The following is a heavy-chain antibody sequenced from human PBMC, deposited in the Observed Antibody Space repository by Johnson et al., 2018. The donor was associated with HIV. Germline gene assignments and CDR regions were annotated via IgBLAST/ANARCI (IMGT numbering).Heavy chain of an antibody. CDR3: ARDLYGGNSEASAFDI. V-gene: IGHV3-30*01. D-gene: IGHD4-23*01. Sequence: KGRFTISRDNSKNTLYLQMNSLRAEDTAVYYCARDLYGGNSEASAFDIWGQGTMVTVSS. J-gene: IGHJ3*02.